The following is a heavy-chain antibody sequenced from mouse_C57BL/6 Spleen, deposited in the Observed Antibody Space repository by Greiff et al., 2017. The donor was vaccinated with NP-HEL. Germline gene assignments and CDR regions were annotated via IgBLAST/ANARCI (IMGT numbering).Heavy chain of an antibody. CDR3: ARIGGGVFYWYFDV. V-gene: IGHV1-82*01. D-gene: IGHD1-1*02. CDR1: GYAFSSSW. J-gene: IGHJ1*03. CDR2: IYPGDGDT. Sequence: VQLQESGPELVKPGASVKISCKASGYAFSSSWMNWVKQRPGKGLEWIGRIYPGDGDTNYNGKFKGKATLTADKSSSTAYMQLSSLTSEDSAVYFCARIGGGVFYWYFDVWGTGTTVTVSS.